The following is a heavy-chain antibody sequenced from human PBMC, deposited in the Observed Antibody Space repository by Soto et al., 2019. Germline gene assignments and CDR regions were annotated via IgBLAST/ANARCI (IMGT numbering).Heavy chain of an antibody. Sequence: SGPTLVNPTQTLTLTCALSGFSLTTSEMSVTWIRQPPGKALQWLALIDGNDQKYYNSSLRTRLTLSKDTSKNHVVLTLTNMDPLETGAYCCERMLNGGASDWMQIDYWGQGTLVTVSS. V-gene: IGHV2-70*12. CDR1: GFSLTTSEMS. J-gene: IGHJ4*02. CDR2: IDGNDQK. D-gene: IGHD3-9*01. CDR3: ERMLNGGASDWMQIDY.